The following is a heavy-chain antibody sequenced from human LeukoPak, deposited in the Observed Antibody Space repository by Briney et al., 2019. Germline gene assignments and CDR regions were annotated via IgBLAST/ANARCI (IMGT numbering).Heavy chain of an antibody. D-gene: IGHD2-2*01. J-gene: IGHJ4*02. CDR1: GFTFSSYA. Sequence: PGRSLRLSCAASGFTFSSYATHWVRQAPGKGLEWVAVISYDGSNKYYADSVKGRFTISRDNSKNTLYLQMNSLRAEDTAVYYCARDLADCSSTSCYFSDLDYWGQGTLVTVSS. CDR2: ISYDGSNK. CDR3: ARDLADCSSTSCYFSDLDY. V-gene: IGHV3-30-3*01.